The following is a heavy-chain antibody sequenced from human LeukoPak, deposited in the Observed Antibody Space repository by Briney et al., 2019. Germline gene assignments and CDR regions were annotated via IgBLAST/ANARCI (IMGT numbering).Heavy chain of an antibody. D-gene: IGHD2-2*01. V-gene: IGHV4-59*01. Sequence: SETLSLTCTVAGGSISSYYWSWIRQPPGKGLEWIGYIHYSGSTTYNPSLKSGVTISVDTSRNQFSLKLSSVTAADTAVYYCANGGYCSSTSCYPNWFDPWGQGTLVTVSS. CDR2: IHYSGST. CDR3: ANGGYCSSTSCYPNWFDP. J-gene: IGHJ5*02. CDR1: GGSISSYY.